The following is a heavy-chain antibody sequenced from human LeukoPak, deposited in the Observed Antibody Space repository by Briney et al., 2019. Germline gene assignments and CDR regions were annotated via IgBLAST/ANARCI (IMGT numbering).Heavy chain of an antibody. CDR2: TYPGDSDT. V-gene: IGHV5-51*01. J-gene: IGHJ4*02. Sequence: GESLKISCKGSRYSFTSYWIGWVRQMPGKGLEWMGITYPGDSDTRYSPSFQGQVTISADKSISTAYLQWNSLKASDTAMYYCARFVGACSGGSCYSDYWGQGTLSPSPQ. CDR3: ARFVGACSGGSCYSDY. CDR1: RYSFTSYW. D-gene: IGHD2-15*01.